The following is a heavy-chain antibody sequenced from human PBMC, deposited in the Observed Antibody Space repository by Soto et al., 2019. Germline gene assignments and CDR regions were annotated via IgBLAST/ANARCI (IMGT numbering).Heavy chain of an antibody. J-gene: IGHJ5*02. CDR1: GFTFSSYG. Sequence: QVQLVESGGGVVQPGRSLRLSCAASGFTFSSYGMHWVRQAPGKGLERVAVISYDGSNKYYADSVQGRFTISRDNSKNTLYLQMNSLRAEDTAVYYCAKLSSVAGSAWGQGTLVTVSS. V-gene: IGHV3-30*18. CDR2: ISYDGSNK. D-gene: IGHD6-19*01. CDR3: AKLSSVAGSA.